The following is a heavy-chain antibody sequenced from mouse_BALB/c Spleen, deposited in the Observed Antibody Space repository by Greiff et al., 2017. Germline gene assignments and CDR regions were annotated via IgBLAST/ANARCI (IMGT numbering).Heavy chain of an antibody. Sequence: DVMLVESGGGLVQPGGSRKLSCAASGFTFSSFGMHWVRQAPEKGLEWVAYISSGSSTIYYADTVKGRFTISRDNPKNTLFLQMTSLRSEDTAMYYCARSLTTAGGYWYFDVWGAGTTVTVSS. CDR1: GFTFSSFG. V-gene: IGHV5-17*02. J-gene: IGHJ1*01. CDR3: ARSLTTAGGYWYFDV. CDR2: ISSGSSTI. D-gene: IGHD1-2*01.